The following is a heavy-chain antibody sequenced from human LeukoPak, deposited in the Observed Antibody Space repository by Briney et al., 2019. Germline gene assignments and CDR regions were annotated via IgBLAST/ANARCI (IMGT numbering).Heavy chain of an antibody. V-gene: IGHV1-8*02. CDR1: GYAFSSYY. CDR2: MNPNSGNT. D-gene: IGHD3-3*01. J-gene: IGHJ3*02. Sequence: ASVKVSCKTSGYAFSSYYIHWVRRAPGQGLEWMGWMNPNSGNTGYAQKFQGRVTMTRNTSISTAYMELSSLRSEDTAVYYCARVTIFGVVINAFDIWGQGTMVTVSS. CDR3: ARVTIFGVVINAFDI.